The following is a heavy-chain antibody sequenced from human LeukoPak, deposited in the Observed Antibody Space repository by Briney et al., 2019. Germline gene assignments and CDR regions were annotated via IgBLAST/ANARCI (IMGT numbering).Heavy chain of an antibody. V-gene: IGHV3-30*04. CDR2: ISYDGSNK. Sequence: PGRSLRLSCAASGFTFSSYAMHWVRQAPGKGLEWVSVISYDGSNKYYADSVRGRFTISRDNSKNTLYLQMNSLRDEDTAVYYCARAPLHGYSYGYGDYWGQGTLVTVSS. D-gene: IGHD5-18*01. CDR1: GFTFSSYA. J-gene: IGHJ4*02. CDR3: ARAPLHGYSYGYGDY.